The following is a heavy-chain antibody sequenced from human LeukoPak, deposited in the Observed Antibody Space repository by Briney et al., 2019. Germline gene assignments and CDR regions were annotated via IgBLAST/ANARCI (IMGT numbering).Heavy chain of an antibody. CDR1: GYTFISYF. V-gene: IGHV1-46*01. CDR2: INPTGGST. CDR3: ARVSHNGSDY. J-gene: IGHJ4*02. D-gene: IGHD1-1*01. Sequence: ASVKVSCKASGYTFISYFMHWVRQAPGQGLEWMGIINPTGGSTTYAQKFQGRVTMTRDTSTSTVYMELSSLRSEDTAVFYCARVSHNGSDYWGQGTLVTVSS.